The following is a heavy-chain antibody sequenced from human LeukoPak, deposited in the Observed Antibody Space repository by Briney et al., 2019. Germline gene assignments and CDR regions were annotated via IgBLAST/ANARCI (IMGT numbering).Heavy chain of an antibody. CDR2: IYYSGST. J-gene: IGHJ4*02. CDR3: ARYRRAVAGSRPFDY. CDR1: GGSISSSSYY. Sequence: SETLSLTCTVSGGSISSSSYYWGWIRQPPGKGEEWNGSIYYSGSTYYNPSLTSRVTISVDTSKNQLSLKLSSVTAADTAVYYCARYRRAVAGSRPFDYWGQGTLVTVSS. V-gene: IGHV4-39*01. D-gene: IGHD6-19*01.